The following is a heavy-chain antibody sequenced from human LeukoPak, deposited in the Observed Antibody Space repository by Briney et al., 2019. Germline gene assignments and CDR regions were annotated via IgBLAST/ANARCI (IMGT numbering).Heavy chain of an antibody. CDR3: ARAVVGATTAFDY. V-gene: IGHV1-69*13. CDR2: VIPIFGTA. Sequence: SAKVPCKASGGTFSSYAISWVRQAPGQGLEWMGGVIPIFGTANYAQKFQGRVTITADESTSTAYMELSSLRSEDTAVYYCARAVVGATTAFDYWGQGTLVTVSS. CDR1: GGTFSSYA. J-gene: IGHJ4*02. D-gene: IGHD1-26*01.